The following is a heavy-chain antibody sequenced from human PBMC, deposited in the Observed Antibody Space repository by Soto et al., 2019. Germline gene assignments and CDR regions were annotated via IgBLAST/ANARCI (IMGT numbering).Heavy chain of an antibody. CDR1: GFTFSSYG. Sequence: QVQLVESGGGVVQPGRSLRLSCAASGFTFSSYGMHWVRQAPGKGLEWVAVIWYDGSNKYYADSVKGRFTISRDNSKNTLYLQMNSLRAEDTAVYYCARAPVSDSSSWFFDYWCEGAMVTVSS. V-gene: IGHV3-33*01. CDR3: ARAPVSDSSSWFFDY. CDR2: IWYDGSNK. D-gene: IGHD6-13*01. J-gene: IGHJ4*02.